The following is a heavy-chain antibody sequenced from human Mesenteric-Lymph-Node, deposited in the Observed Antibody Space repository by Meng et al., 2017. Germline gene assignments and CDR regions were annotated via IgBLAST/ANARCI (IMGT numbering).Heavy chain of an antibody. D-gene: IGHD3-10*01. J-gene: IGHJ4*02. CDR3: ARGELLWFGELLLDY. Sequence: GQLVQSGAEGKKPWASVKVSCKASGYTFTGYYMHWVRQAPGQGLEWMGWINPNSGGTNYAQKFQGRVTMTRDTSISTAYMELSRLRSDDTAVYYCARGELLWFGELLLDYWGQGTLVTVSS. CDR2: INPNSGGT. CDR1: GYTFTGYY. V-gene: IGHV1-2*02.